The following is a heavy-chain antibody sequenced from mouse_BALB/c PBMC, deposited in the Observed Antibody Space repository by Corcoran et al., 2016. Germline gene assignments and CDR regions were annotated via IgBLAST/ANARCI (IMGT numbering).Heavy chain of an antibody. D-gene: IGHD2-4*01. J-gene: IGHJ3*01. CDR1: GYTFTSYV. CDR3: ATTMMTVFAY. CDR2: INPYNDGT. Sequence: EVQLQQSGPELVKPGASLKLSCKASGYTFTSYVMHWVKQKPGQGLEWSGYINPYNDGTKYNDKVKGKSTLTSDNAYGTAYMGLSSLTSEDSAGYYGATTMMTVFAYWGQGTLVTVSA. V-gene: IGHV1S136*01.